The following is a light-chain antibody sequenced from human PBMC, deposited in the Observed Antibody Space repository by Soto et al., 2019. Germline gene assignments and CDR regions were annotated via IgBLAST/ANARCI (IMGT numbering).Light chain of an antibody. J-gene: IGKJ2*01. CDR2: DAS. V-gene: IGKV1-33*01. CDR1: QDISNY. Sequence: DIQMTQSPSSLSASVGDRVTITCQASQDISNYLNWYQQKPGKAPKLLIYDASNLETGVPSRFSGSGSGTDFTVNISSLQPEDIATYYCQQYDNLPVTFGQGTKLEIK. CDR3: QQYDNLPVT.